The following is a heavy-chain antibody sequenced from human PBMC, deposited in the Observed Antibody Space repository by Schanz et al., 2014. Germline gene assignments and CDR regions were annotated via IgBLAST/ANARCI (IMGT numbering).Heavy chain of an antibody. J-gene: IGHJ4*02. D-gene: IGHD6-19*01. V-gene: IGHV3-11*05. CDR1: GFVFGDYY. CDR3: AASSGWHPSTDY. CDR2: ISDSGTYT. Sequence: QVQVVQSGGGLVKPGGSLRLSCAASGFVFGDYYMTWIRQAPGKGLEWLSYISDSGTYTNYVDSVKGRFTISRDNAKSSLYLQMNSLRVEDTAVYYCAASSGWHPSTDYWGQGTLVTVSS.